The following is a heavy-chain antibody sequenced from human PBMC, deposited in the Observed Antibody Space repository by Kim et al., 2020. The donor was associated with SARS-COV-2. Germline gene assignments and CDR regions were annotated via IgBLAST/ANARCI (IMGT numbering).Heavy chain of an antibody. CDR2: IIPIFGTA. CDR1: GGTFSSYA. CDR3: ARDSRLHSSSWYDAFGVDAFDI. J-gene: IGHJ3*02. D-gene: IGHD6-13*01. V-gene: IGHV1-69*13. Sequence: SVKVSCKASGGTFSSYAISWVRQAPGQGLEWMGGIIPIFGTANYAQKFQGRVTITADESTSTAYMELSSLRSEDTAVYYCARDSRLHSSSWYDAFGVDAFDIWGQGTMVTVSS.